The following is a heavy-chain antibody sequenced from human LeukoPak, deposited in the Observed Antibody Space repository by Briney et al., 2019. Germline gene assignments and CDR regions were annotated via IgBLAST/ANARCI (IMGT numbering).Heavy chain of an antibody. Sequence: SETLSLTCTVSGGSISSSSYYWGWIRQPPGKGLEWIGSIYYSGSTYYNPSLKSRVTISVDTSKNQFSLKLSSVTAADTAVYYCARDVAYYDFWSGYQVAFFDYWGQGTLVTVSS. D-gene: IGHD3-3*01. CDR3: ARDVAYYDFWSGYQVAFFDY. CDR1: GGSISSSSYY. V-gene: IGHV4-39*07. J-gene: IGHJ4*02. CDR2: IYYSGST.